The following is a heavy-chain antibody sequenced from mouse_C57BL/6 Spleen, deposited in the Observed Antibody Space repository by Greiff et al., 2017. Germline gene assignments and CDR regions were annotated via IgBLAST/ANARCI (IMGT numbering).Heavy chain of an antibody. D-gene: IGHD2-1*01. Sequence: QVQLQQPGAELVKPGASVKLSCKASGYTFTSYWMHWVKQRPGQGLEWIGMIHPNSGSTKYNEKFKSKATLTVDKSSSTAYMQLSSLTSEDSAVYYCAREGGNYPAWFAYWGQGTLVTVSA. CDR2: IHPNSGST. V-gene: IGHV1-64*01. J-gene: IGHJ3*01. CDR1: GYTFTSYW. CDR3: AREGGNYPAWFAY.